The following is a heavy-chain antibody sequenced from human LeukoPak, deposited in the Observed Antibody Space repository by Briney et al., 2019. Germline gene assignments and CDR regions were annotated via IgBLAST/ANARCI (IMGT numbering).Heavy chain of an antibody. J-gene: IGHJ5*02. D-gene: IGHD6-13*01. CDR1: GFTFSSYS. Sequence: GGSLRLSCAASGFTFSSYSMNWVRQAPGKGLEWVSSISSSTNYIYYADSVKGRFTISRDNANNSLYLQMNSLRAEDTAVYYCARDHEGSSWYGIWFDPWGQGTLVTVSS. CDR3: ARDHEGSSWYGIWFDP. CDR2: ISSSTNYI. V-gene: IGHV3-21*01.